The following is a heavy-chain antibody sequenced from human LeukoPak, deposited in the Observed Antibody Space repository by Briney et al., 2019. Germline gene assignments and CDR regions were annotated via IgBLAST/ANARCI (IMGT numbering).Heavy chain of an antibody. D-gene: IGHD6-19*01. CDR2: IIPILGTP. J-gene: IGHJ5*02. CDR1: GGTFSSYA. CDR3: AREGHTSSRGWFVP. Sequence: SVKVSCRASGGTFSSYAISWVRQAPGQGLEWMGGIIPILGTPNYAQKFQGRVTITADESTSTTHMELRSLRSDDAAVYYCAREGHTSSRGWFVPWGQGTPVTVSS. V-gene: IGHV1-69*13.